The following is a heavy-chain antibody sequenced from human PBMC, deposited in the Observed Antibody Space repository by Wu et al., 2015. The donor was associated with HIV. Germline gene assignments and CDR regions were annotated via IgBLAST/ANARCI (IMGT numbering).Heavy chain of an antibody. J-gene: IGHJ3*02. Sequence: QVQLVQSGAEVKRPGSSVKVSCKASGGTFSNYAITWVRQAPGQGLEWMGGIITIFGIANYAQKFQDRVTILADASTSTAYMEVSSLRSEDTAMYYCARSFSETSSWYNRPLNAFEIWGPRDNGHRLF. CDR3: ARSFSETSSWYNRPLNAFEI. V-gene: IGHV1-69*12. CDR1: GGTFSNYA. D-gene: IGHD6-13*01. CDR2: IITIFGIA.